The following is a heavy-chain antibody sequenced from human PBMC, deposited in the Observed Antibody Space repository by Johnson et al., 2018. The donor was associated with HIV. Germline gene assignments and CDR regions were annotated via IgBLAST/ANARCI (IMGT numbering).Heavy chain of an antibody. CDR1: GFTFSSYG. CDR2: IRYDGSNK. Sequence: QVQLVESGGGVVQHGRSLRLSCAASGFTFSSYGMHWVRQAPGKGLEWVAFIRYDGSNKYYADSVKGRFTISRDNSKNTLYLQMNSLRAEDTAVYYCAGGGLEQWLVWPHAAFDIWGQGTMVTVSS. D-gene: IGHD6-19*01. J-gene: IGHJ3*02. V-gene: IGHV3-30*02. CDR3: AGGGLEQWLVWPHAAFDI.